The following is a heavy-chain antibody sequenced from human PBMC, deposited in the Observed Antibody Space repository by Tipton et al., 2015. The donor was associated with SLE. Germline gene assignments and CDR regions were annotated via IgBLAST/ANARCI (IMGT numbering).Heavy chain of an antibody. Sequence: LRLSCTVSGGSIRSYFWGWIRQPPGKGLEWIGYVSDSGNTDYNPSLKSRVTISLDTSKKFSLNLSSVTAADTAVYYCARSVGTWGSQYFDLWGRGTLVTVSS. J-gene: IGHJ2*01. V-gene: IGHV4-59*12. CDR2: VSDSGNT. CDR3: ARSVGTWGSQYFDL. CDR1: GGSIRSYF. D-gene: IGHD7-27*01.